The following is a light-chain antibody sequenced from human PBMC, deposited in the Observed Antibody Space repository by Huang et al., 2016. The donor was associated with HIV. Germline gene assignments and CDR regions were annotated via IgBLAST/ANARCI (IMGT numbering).Light chain of an antibody. V-gene: IGKV3-15*01. CDR3: QQYDYWPPLT. CDR2: GAS. Sequence: EIVMTQSPATVSVFPGERATLSCRASQSIRTNLAWYQQKVGQAPRLSLYGASTRASSAPARCSGSGSGTEFTLTISSLQSEDSAVYFCQQYDYWPPLTFGGGTKVEIK. J-gene: IGKJ4*01. CDR1: QSIRTN.